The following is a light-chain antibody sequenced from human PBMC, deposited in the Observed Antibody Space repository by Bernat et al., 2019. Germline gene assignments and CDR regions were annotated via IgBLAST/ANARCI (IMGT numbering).Light chain of an antibody. CDR2: KDS. Sequence: SYELTQPPSVSVSPGQTARITCSGDALPKQYAYWYQQKPGQAPGLVIYKDSERPSGIPERFSDSSSGTTVTLTISGVKAEDEADYYCQSADSSGTYVFGTGTKVTVL. CDR3: QSADSSGTYV. V-gene: IGLV3-25*03. J-gene: IGLJ1*01. CDR1: ALPKQY.